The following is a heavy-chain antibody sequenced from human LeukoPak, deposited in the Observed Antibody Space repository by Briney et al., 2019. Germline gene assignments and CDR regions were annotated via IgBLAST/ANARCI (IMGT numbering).Heavy chain of an antibody. J-gene: IGHJ4*02. Sequence: GGSLRLSCSASGFTFRNFAISGVRQAPGKGLGWVSSIGGGDTHYADSVKGRFTISRDDSRSTVDLQMSSLRAEDTAVYYCAKDGQSFNSMYDYFDSWGQGTLVTVSS. CDR2: IGGGDT. CDR1: GFTFRNFA. CDR3: AKDGQSFNSMYDYFDS. D-gene: IGHD2-8*01. V-gene: IGHV3-23*01.